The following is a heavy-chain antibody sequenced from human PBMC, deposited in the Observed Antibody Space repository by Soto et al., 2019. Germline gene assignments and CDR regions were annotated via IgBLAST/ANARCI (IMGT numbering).Heavy chain of an antibody. Sequence: ASVKVSCKASGYTFTSYGISWVRQAPGQGLEWMGWISAYNGNTNYAQKLQGRVTMTTDTSTSTAYMELRSLRSEDTAVYYCARDQGCSSGCSSSEVDYWGQGTLVTVSS. CDR2: ISAYNGNT. V-gene: IGHV1-18*01. CDR3: ARDQGCSSGCSSSEVDY. J-gene: IGHJ4*02. CDR1: GYTFTSYG. D-gene: IGHD6-19*01.